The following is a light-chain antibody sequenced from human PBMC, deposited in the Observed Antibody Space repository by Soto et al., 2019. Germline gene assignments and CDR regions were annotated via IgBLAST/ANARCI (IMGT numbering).Light chain of an antibody. CDR1: ESVRNNS. V-gene: IGKV3-20*01. Sequence: LILTQSPGTLSLSPGERATLSCRASESVRNNSLAWYQQHPGQAPRLLIFGASSRATGIPDRFTGTGSGADFSLTISSLEPDDSAVYFCHHYGYGADTFGQGAKLEIK. CDR3: HHYGYGADT. J-gene: IGKJ2*01. CDR2: GAS.